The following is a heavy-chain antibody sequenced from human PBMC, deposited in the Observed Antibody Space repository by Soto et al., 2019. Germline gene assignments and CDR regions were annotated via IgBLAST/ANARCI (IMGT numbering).Heavy chain of an antibody. CDR1: GFTFSSYS. CDR3: AREGGWQNWFDP. CDR2: ISSSSSYI. Sequence: GGSLRLSCAASGFTFSSYSMNWVRQAPGKGLEWVSSISSSSSYIYYADSVKGRFTISRDNAKNSLYLQMNSLRAEDTAVYYCAREGGWQNWFDPWGQGTLVTVSS. D-gene: IGHD6-19*01. V-gene: IGHV3-21*01. J-gene: IGHJ5*02.